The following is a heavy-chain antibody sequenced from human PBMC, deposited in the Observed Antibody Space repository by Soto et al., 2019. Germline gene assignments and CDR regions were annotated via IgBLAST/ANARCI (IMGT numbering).Heavy chain of an antibody. D-gene: IGHD6-19*01. CDR3: AGVRGPRYSGGWNDY. V-gene: IGHV3-48*02. CDR1: GFTFSTYS. Sequence: EVQLVESGGGLVQPGGSLRLSCAASGFTFSTYSMTWVRRAPGKGLEWVSYIGGTVGSIYYADSAKGRFTISRDNAKRSLYLQMNSLRDDDTAVYYCAGVRGPRYSGGWNDYWGQGTLVTVSS. CDR2: IGGTVGSI. J-gene: IGHJ4*02.